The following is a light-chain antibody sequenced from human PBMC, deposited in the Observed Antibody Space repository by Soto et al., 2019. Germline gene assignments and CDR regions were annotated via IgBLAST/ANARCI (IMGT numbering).Light chain of an antibody. V-gene: IGLV1-47*02. J-gene: IGLJ3*02. CDR2: SDD. Sequence: QSVLTQPPSASGTPGQKVTISCSGDSSNIENNFVSWYQQVPGTAPKLLIYSDDQRPSGVPDRVSGSKSGTSASLAISGLRSEDEADYYCSTWDASLSGRVFGGGTKLTVL. CDR3: STWDASLSGRV. CDR1: SSNIENNF.